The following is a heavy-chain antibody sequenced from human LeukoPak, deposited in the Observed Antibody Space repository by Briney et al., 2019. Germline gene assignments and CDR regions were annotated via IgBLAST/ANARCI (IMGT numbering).Heavy chain of an antibody. CDR2: ISAYNGNT. CDR3: AREGGPGLSGSQGDFDY. V-gene: IGHV1-18*01. J-gene: IGHJ4*02. CDR1: GYTFTSYG. Sequence: GASVKVSCKASGYTFTSYGISWVRQAPGQGLEWMGWISAYNGNTNYAQKFQGRVTMTRDTSISTAYMELSRLRSDDTAVYYCAREGGPGLSGSQGDFDYWGQGTLVTVSS. D-gene: IGHD1-26*01.